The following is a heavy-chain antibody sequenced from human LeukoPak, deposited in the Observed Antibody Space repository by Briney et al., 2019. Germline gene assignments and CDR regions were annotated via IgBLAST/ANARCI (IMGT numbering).Heavy chain of an antibody. CDR3: CRFYGDYGIDY. V-gene: IGHV3-11*01. CDR2: ISSSGSTI. Sequence: GGSLRLSCAAFGFTFRDYYMSWIRQAPGKGLEWVSYISSSGSTIYYADSVKGRFTISRDNAKNSLYLQMNSLRAEDTAVYYCCRFYGDYGIDYWGQGTLVTVSS. D-gene: IGHD4-17*01. CDR1: GFTFRDYY. J-gene: IGHJ4*02.